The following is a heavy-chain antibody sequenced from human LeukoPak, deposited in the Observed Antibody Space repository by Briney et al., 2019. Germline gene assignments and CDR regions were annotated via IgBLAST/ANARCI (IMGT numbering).Heavy chain of an antibody. CDR3: ARDNMVRGVMYYYYYYYGMDV. Sequence: GGSLRLPCAASGFTFSSYGMHWVRQAPGKGLEWVAVIWYDGSNKYYADSVKGRFTISRDNSKNTLYLQMNSLRAEDTAVYYCARDNMVRGVMYYYYYYYGMDVWGQGTTVTVSS. J-gene: IGHJ6*02. D-gene: IGHD3-10*01. CDR2: IWYDGSNK. CDR1: GFTFSSYG. V-gene: IGHV3-33*01.